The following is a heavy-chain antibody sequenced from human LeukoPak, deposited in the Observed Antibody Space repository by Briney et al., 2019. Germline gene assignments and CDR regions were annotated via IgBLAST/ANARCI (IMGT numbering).Heavy chain of an antibody. Sequence: PGGSLRLSCAASGFTFNIYTINWVRQGPGKGLEWVSSISSTSSDIHYADSVKGRFTISRDNAKNSLSLQMNSLRVEDTAVYYCARDRDCGDGGCYPHFDYWGQGVRVTVSS. CDR3: ARDRDCGDGGCYPHFDY. CDR2: ISSTSSDI. CDR1: GFTFNIYT. D-gene: IGHD2-15*01. V-gene: IGHV3-21*01. J-gene: IGHJ4*02.